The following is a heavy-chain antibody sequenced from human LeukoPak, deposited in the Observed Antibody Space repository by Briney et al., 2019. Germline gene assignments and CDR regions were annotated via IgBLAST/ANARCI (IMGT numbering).Heavy chain of an antibody. CDR2: ISWNSGSI. J-gene: IGHJ6*03. V-gene: IGHV3-9*01. CDR3: AKDEKTAPAYMDV. D-gene: IGHD5-18*01. Sequence: GGSLRLSCAASGFTFDDYAMHWVRQAPGKGLEWVSGISWNSGSIGYADSVKGRFTISRDNAKNSLYLQMNSLRAEDTALYYCAKDEKTAPAYMDVWGKGTTVTVSS. CDR1: GFTFDDYA.